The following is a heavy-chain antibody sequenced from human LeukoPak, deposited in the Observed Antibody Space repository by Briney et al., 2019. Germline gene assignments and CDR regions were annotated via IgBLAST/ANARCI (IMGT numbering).Heavy chain of an antibody. CDR2: INPNSGGT. CDR3: ARARYCSSTSCSQVFDY. V-gene: IGHV1-2*02. CDR1: GYTFTGYY. J-gene: IGHJ4*02. D-gene: IGHD2-2*01. Sequence: GASVKVSCKASGYTFTGYYMHWVRQAPGQGLEWMGWINPNSGGTNYAQKFQGRVTMTRDTSISTAYMELSRLRSDDTAVYYCARARYCSSTSCSQVFDYWGRGTLVTVSS.